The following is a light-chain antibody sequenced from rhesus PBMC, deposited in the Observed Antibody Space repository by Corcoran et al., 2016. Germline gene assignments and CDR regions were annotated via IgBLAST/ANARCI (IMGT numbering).Light chain of an antibody. V-gene: IGKV1-22*01. CDR1: QSISSW. Sequence: DIQMTQSPSSLSASVGDTVTITCRASQSISSWLEWYQQKPGKAPKLLIHKASSLQSGVPSRVSGSGSGTDFTLTFSSLQPEDFSTYYCLQYSSSPYSFGQGTKVEIK. J-gene: IGKJ2*01. CDR3: LQYSSSPYS. CDR2: KAS.